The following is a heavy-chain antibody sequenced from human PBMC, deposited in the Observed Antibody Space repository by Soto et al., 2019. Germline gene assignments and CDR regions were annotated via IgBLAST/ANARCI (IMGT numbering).Heavy chain of an antibody. V-gene: IGHV3-33*01. CDR1: VFTCSSYG. CDR2: IWYDGSNK. Sequence: GSLRLSCAASVFTCSSYGMHWVRQAPGKGLEWVAVIWYDGSNKYYADSVKGRFTISRDNSKNTLYLQMNSLRAEDTAVYYCARDYYGSGSSAPLCYWGQGTLVTVSS. J-gene: IGHJ4*02. CDR3: ARDYYGSGSSAPLCY. D-gene: IGHD3-10*01.